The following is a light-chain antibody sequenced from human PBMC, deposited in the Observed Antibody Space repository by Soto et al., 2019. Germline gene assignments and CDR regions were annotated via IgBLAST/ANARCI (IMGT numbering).Light chain of an antibody. CDR1: SSDVGDYNY. Sequence: QSVLTQPASVSGSPGQSITISCTGTSSDVGDYNYVSWYRQHPGKAPKLMIYEVSNRPSGVSNRFSGSKSGNTASLTISGLQAEDEADYYCSSYTSSSTWVFGGGTKLTVL. CDR3: SSYTSSSTWV. V-gene: IGLV2-14*01. J-gene: IGLJ3*02. CDR2: EVS.